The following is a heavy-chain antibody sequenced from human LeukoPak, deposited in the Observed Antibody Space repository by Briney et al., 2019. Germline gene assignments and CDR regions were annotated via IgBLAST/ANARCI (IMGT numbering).Heavy chain of an antibody. CDR2: ISSGSTYI. CDR3: ASAGHYYDSTGYSFDY. J-gene: IGHJ4*02. CDR1: GFTFSTYS. D-gene: IGHD3-22*01. V-gene: IGHV3-21*01. Sequence: GGSLRLSCAASGFTFSTYSMNWVRQAPGKGLEWVSSISSGSTYIYYADSVKGRFTISRDNAKNSLYLQMNSLRAEDTAVYYCASAGHYYDSTGYSFDYWAREPWSPSPQ.